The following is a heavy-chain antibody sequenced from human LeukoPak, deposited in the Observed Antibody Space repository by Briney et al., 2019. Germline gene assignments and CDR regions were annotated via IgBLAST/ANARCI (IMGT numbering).Heavy chain of an antibody. J-gene: IGHJ6*02. Sequence: SETLSLTCSVSGGSISSYYWSWIRQPAEKGLEWIGRVYSSGSTNYNPSLKSRVTMSVDTSKNQISLKLSSVTAADTAVYYGARVDPYYYYYGMDVWGQGTTVTVSS. CDR3: ARVDPYYYYYGMDV. D-gene: IGHD3-9*01. V-gene: IGHV4-4*07. CDR1: GGSISSYY. CDR2: VYSSGST.